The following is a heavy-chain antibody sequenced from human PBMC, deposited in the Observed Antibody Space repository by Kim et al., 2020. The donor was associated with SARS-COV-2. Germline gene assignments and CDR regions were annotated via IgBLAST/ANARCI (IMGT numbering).Heavy chain of an antibody. CDR3: ARFRGYCSSTSCSYGMDV. D-gene: IGHD2-2*01. V-gene: IGHV3-21*01. CDR2: ISSSSSYI. J-gene: IGHJ6*02. CDR1: GFTFSSYS. Sequence: GGSLRLSCAASGFTFSSYSMNWVRQAPGKGLEWVSSISSSSSYIYYADSVKGRFTISRDNAKNSLYLQMNSLRAEDTAVYYCARFRGYCSSTSCSYGMDVWGQGTTVTVSS.